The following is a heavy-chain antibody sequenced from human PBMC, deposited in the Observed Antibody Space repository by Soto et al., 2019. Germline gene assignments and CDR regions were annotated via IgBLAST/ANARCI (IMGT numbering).Heavy chain of an antibody. V-gene: IGHV4-4*02. J-gene: IGHJ3*02. Sequence: QVQLQESGPGLVKPSGTLSLTCAVSGGSISSSYWWSWVRQPPGKGLEWIGEIYHSGSTNYNPSLTSRVTISVDKSKNPFSLKLSSVTAADTAVYYCARRRITMIVVVFDAFDIWGQGTMVTVSS. CDR2: IYHSGST. D-gene: IGHD3-22*01. CDR1: GGSISSSYW. CDR3: ARRRITMIVVVFDAFDI.